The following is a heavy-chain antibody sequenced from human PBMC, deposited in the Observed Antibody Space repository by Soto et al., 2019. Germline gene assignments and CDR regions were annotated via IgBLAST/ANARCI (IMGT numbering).Heavy chain of an antibody. CDR1: GFSFSSYS. J-gene: IGHJ4*02. D-gene: IGHD2-15*01. CDR2: ISSSSATI. CDR3: AGRFDY. V-gene: IGHV3-48*01. Sequence: GGSLRLSCAASGFSFSSYSMNWVRQAPGKGLEWVSYISSSSATIEYADSVRGRFTISRDNAKNSLYLQMNSLRAEDTAVYYCAGRFDYWGQGTLVTVSS.